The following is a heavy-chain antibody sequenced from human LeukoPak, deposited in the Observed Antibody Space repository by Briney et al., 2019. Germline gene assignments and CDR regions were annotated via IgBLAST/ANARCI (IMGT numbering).Heavy chain of an antibody. V-gene: IGHV1-2*02. CDR1: GYTFTGYY. CDR3: ARDSVMYYDFWSGYHDYYYYYMDV. CDR2: INPNSGGT. D-gene: IGHD3-3*01. Sequence: ASVKVSCKASGYTFTGYYMHWVRQAPGQGLEWMGWINPNSGGTNYAQKFQGRVTMTRDTSISTAYMELSRLRSDDTAVYYCARDSVMYYDFWSGYHDYYYYYMDVWGKGTTVTVSS. J-gene: IGHJ6*03.